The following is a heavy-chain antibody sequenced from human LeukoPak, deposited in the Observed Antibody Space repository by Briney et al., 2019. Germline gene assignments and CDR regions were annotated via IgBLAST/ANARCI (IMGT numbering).Heavy chain of an antibody. D-gene: IGHD2-8*02. Sequence: QAGGSLRLSCAASGFTSSSYAMSRVRQAPGKGLEWVSAISGSGGSTYYADSVKGRFTVSRDNSKNTLYLQTNSLRAEDTAVYYCAKTPPRASYCTGGVCYWDYWGQGTLVTVSS. CDR3: AKTPPRASYCTGGVCYWDY. V-gene: IGHV3-23*01. CDR2: ISGSGGST. CDR1: GFTSSSYA. J-gene: IGHJ4*02.